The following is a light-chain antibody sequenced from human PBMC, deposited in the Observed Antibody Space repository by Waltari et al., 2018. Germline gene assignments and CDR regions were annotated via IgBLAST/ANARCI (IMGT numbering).Light chain of an antibody. V-gene: IGLV1-40*01. CDR3: QSFDSGLSAVL. Sequence: QSVLTQPPSVSGAPGQRVTISCTGSNSNIGAGYDVHWYQQLPGSAPKLLIYRDDNPPSGVPGRFSGSKSGTSASLSVTGLRAEDEADYFCQSFDSGLSAVLFGGGTKLTVL. J-gene: IGLJ2*01. CDR1: NSNIGAGYD. CDR2: RDD.